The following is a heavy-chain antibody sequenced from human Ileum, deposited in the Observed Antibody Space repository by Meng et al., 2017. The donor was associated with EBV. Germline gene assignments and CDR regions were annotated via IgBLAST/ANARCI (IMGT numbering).Heavy chain of an antibody. CDR2: ISAYNGNT. V-gene: IGHV1-18*01. Sequence: AKLAVSGGEVKKPGGSVNVTRKAAGYTFTNYGITWVRQAPGQGLEWMGWISAYNGNTNYAQTLQGRVTMTTDTSTSTAYMELGSLRSDDTAVYYCARVEVGITSGDYWGQGTLVTVSS. CDR3: ARVEVGITSGDY. J-gene: IGHJ4*02. D-gene: IGHD1-26*01. CDR1: GYTFTNYG.